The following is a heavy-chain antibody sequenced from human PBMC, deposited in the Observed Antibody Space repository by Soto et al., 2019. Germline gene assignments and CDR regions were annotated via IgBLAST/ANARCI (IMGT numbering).Heavy chain of an antibody. CDR3: ARLQSGYDFWSGYIRC. CDR2: VYPGDSDT. CDR1: GYSFTSYW. V-gene: IGHV5-51*01. D-gene: IGHD3-3*01. J-gene: IGHJ4*02. Sequence: GESLKISCKGSGYSFTSYWIGWVRQMPGKGLEWMGIVYPGDSDTRYSPSFQGQVTISADKSISTAYLQWSSLKASDTAMYYCARLQSGYDFWSGYIRCWGQGTLVTVSS.